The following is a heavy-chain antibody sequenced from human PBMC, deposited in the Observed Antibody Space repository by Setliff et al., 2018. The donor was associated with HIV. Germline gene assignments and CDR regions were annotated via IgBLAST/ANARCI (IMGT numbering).Heavy chain of an antibody. J-gene: IGHJ6*03. V-gene: IGHV4-34*01. CDR2: INHSGST. CDR1: GGSFSDYS. CDR3: ARDLNSRHYYMDV. Sequence: SETLSLTCAVYGGSFSDYSWSWIRQPPGKGLEWIGEINHSGSTNYNPSLKSRVSISVDTSENQFSLKLTSVTFADTALYYCARDLNSRHYYMDVWGKGTTVTVSS.